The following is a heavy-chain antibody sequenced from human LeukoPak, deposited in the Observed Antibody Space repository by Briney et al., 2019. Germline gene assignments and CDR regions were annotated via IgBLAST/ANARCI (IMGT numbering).Heavy chain of an antibody. CDR1: GYTFTRHG. V-gene: IGHV1-18*01. D-gene: IGHD3-10*01. CDR2: ISDYNGNT. J-gene: IGHJ3*02. Sequence: GASVNVSCKASGYTFTRHGISWVRQAPGQGLEWVGWISDYNGNTNNAQKLQGRVTMTTDTSTSTAYMELRSLRSDDTALYYCARERFGAFDIWGQGTMVTVSS. CDR3: ARERFGAFDI.